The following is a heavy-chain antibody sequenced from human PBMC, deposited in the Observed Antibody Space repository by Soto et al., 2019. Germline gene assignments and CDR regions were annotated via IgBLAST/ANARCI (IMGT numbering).Heavy chain of an antibody. CDR2: IYPGDSET. J-gene: IGHJ4*02. V-gene: IGHV5-51*01. D-gene: IGHD6-13*01. CDR1: GYRFHTHY. CDR3: AKQRRDTAAGNYSFDH. Sequence: PVESLKISCKASGYRFHTHYLAWVLQMPGKGLEWMGIIYPGDSETRYSPSFQGRITLSVDKSISTAFLQWSSLRASDSALYYCAKQRRDTAAGNYSFDHWGQGTLVTVSS.